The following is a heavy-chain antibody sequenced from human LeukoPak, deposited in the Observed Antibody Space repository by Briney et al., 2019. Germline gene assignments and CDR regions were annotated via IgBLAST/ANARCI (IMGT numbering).Heavy chain of an antibody. J-gene: IGHJ4*02. V-gene: IGHV4-59*11. CDR1: GGSISSHY. CDR3: AREGGYDSGIDY. Sequence: SETLPLTCTVSGGSISSHYWSWIRQPPGKGLEWIGYIYYSGSTNYNPSLKSRVTISVDTSKNQFSLKLSSVTAADTAVYYCAREGGYDSGIDYWGQGTLVTVSS. CDR2: IYYSGST. D-gene: IGHD5-12*01.